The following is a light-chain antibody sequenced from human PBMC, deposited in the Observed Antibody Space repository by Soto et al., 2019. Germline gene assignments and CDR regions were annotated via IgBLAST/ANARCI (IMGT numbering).Light chain of an antibody. V-gene: IGKV1-5*03. CDR2: KAS. J-gene: IGKJ4*01. CDR3: QHYNSYPLT. CDR1: QSISSW. Sequence: DIQMTQSPSTLSASVGDRVIITCRASQSISSWLAWYQQKPGKAPKVLIYKASSLESGVPSRFSGSGSGTEFPLTISSLQPDDFATYYCQHYNSYPLTFGGGTKVEIK.